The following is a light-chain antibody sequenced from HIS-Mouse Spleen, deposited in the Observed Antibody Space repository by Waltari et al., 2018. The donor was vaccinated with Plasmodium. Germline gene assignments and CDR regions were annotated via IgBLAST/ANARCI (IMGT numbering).Light chain of an antibody. CDR2: EVS. Sequence: QSALTQPPSASGSPGPSVTISCTGTSSDVGGYNYVSWYQQHPGKAPKLMIYEVSTRPSGSPDRFAGSKSGNTASLTVAGLQAEDEADYYCSSYAGSNNLVFGGGTKLTVL. V-gene: IGLV2-8*01. CDR1: SSDVGGYNY. J-gene: IGLJ2*01. CDR3: SSYAGSNNLV.